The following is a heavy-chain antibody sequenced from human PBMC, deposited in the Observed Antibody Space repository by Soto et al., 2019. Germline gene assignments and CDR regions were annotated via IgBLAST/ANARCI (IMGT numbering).Heavy chain of an antibody. D-gene: IGHD6-6*01. CDR1: GFTVSSNY. CDR2: IYSGGST. CDR3: ARSRSSRGYYYYMDV. V-gene: IGHV3-66*01. Sequence: GGSLRLSCAASGFTVSSNYMSWVRQAPGKGLEWVSVIYSGGSTYYADSVKGRFTISRDNSKNTLYLQMNSLRAEDTAVYYCARSRSSRGYYYYMDVWGKGTTVTVSS. J-gene: IGHJ6*03.